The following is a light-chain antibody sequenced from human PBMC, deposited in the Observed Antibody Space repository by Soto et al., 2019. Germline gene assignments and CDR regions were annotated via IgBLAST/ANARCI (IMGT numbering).Light chain of an antibody. V-gene: IGKV3-15*01. CDR3: QQYNNWPRT. CDR2: DAS. Sequence: DIVMTQSPATLSVSAGDRVTITCRASQSVSSYLAWYQQKPGQAPRLLIYDASTWATGIPARFSGSGSGTEFTLTISSLQSEDFAVYYCQQYNNWPRTFGQGTKVDIK. J-gene: IGKJ1*01. CDR1: QSVSSY.